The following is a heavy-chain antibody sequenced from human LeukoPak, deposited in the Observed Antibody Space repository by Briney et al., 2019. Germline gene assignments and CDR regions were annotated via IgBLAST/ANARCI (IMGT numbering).Heavy chain of an antibody. J-gene: IGHJ4*02. CDR2: INPSGGST. V-gene: IGHV1-46*01. CDR1: GYTFTSYY. D-gene: IGHD3-10*01. CDR3: ARDPGSYGYPDY. Sequence: GASVKVSCKASGYTFTSYYMHWVRQAPGQGLEWMGIINPSGGSTSYAQKFQGRVTMTRDTSTSTVYMELNSLRSEDTAVYYCARDPGSYGYPDYWGQGTLVTVSS.